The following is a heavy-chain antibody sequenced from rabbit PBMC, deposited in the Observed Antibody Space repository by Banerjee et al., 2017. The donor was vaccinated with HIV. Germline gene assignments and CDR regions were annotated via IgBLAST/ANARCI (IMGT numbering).Heavy chain of an antibody. D-gene: IGHD3-3*01. CDR2: IYGGSSGTT. Sequence: QSLEESGGDLVKPGASLTLTCTASGFSFSSSYYMCWVRQAPGKGLEWIACIYGGSSGTTYYASWAKGRFTISKTSSTTVTLQMTSLTAADTATYFCARTRSFYYGMDLWGPGTLVTVS. V-gene: IGHV1S40*01. CDR1: GFSFSSSYY. CDR3: ARTRSFYYGMDL. J-gene: IGHJ6*01.